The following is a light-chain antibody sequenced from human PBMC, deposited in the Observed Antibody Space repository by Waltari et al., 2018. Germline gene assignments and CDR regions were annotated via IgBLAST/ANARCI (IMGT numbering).Light chain of an antibody. CDR3: QQYNNWPLT. Sequence: EMVMTHSPAPLSVSPGERATLSCRASQSVSSDLAWYQQKSGQAPRLLIYAASNRATGIPARFNGGGSGTEFTLTISSLQSGDSAVYYCQQYNNWPLTFGQGTKVEIK. J-gene: IGKJ1*01. V-gene: IGKV3-15*01. CDR2: AAS. CDR1: QSVSSD.